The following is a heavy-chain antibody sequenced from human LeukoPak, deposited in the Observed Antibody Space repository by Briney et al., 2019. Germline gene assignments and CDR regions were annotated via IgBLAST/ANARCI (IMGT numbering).Heavy chain of an antibody. D-gene: IGHD1-1*01. CDR2: ISYDGNHK. Sequence: PGGSLRLSCAASGLSFSSHAMHWVRQSPGKGLEWVAIISYDGNHKNYGDSVKGRFTISRDNAKNSLYLQMSSPRAEDTALYYCAREGGWATTANDYWGQGTLVTVSS. V-gene: IGHV3-30-3*01. J-gene: IGHJ4*02. CDR1: GLSFSSHA. CDR3: AREGGWATTANDY.